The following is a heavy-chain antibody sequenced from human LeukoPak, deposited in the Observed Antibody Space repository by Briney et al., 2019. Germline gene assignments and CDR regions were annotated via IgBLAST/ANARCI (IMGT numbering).Heavy chain of an antibody. CDR2: IYHSGST. CDR1: GYSISSGGYY. CDR3: ARHNTYGYNYFQF. D-gene: IGHD5-24*01. Sequence: PSETLSLTCTVSGYSISSGGYYWSWIRQPPGKGLEWIGYIYHSGSTYYNPSLKSRVTISVNRSKNQFSLKLSSVTAADTAVYYCARHNTYGYNYFQFWGQGTLVTVSS. J-gene: IGHJ4*02. V-gene: IGHV4-30-2*01.